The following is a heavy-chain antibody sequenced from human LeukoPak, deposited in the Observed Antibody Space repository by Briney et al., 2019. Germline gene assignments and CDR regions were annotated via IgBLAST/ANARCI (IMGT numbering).Heavy chain of an antibody. V-gene: IGHV3-74*01. CDR2: INSDGSST. D-gene: IGHD3-3*01. Sequence: GGSLRPSCAASGFTFSSYWMHWVRQAPGKGLVWVSRINSDGSSTSYADSVKGRFTISRDNAKNALYLQMNSLRAEDTAVYYCARDRGYYDFWSGPDYWGQGTLVTVSS. J-gene: IGHJ4*02. CDR3: ARDRGYYDFWSGPDY. CDR1: GFTFSSYW.